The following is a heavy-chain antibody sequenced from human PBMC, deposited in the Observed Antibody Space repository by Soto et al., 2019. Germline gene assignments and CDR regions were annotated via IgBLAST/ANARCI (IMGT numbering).Heavy chain of an antibody. CDR3: ARPRGLRLGELSFYAY. CDR2: INPNSGGT. CDR1: GYTFTGDY. V-gene: IGHV1-2*02. Sequence: SVKVSCRASGYTFTGDYMHWVRQAPVQGLEWMGWINPNSGGTNYAQKFQGRVTMTRDTSISTAYMELSRLRSDDTAVYYCARPRGLRLGELSFYAYWGQGTLVTVSS. J-gene: IGHJ4*02. D-gene: IGHD3-16*02.